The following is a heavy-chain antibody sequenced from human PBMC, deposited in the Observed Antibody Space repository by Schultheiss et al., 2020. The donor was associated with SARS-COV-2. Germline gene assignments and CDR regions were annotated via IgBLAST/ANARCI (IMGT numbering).Heavy chain of an antibody. Sequence: SETLSLTCTVSGGSISSYYWSWIRQPPGKGLEWIGYIYYSGSTNYNPSLKSRVTMSVDTSKNQFSLKLSSVTAADTAVYYCASGIAAAGAGLDYYYGMDVWGKGTTVTVSS. J-gene: IGHJ6*04. CDR1: GGSISSYY. D-gene: IGHD6-13*01. CDR3: ASGIAAAGAGLDYYYGMDV. CDR2: IYYSGST. V-gene: IGHV4-59*12.